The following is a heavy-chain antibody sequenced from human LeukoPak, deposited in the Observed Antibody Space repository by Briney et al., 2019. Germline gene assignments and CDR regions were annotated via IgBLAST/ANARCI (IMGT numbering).Heavy chain of an antibody. D-gene: IGHD2-2*01. J-gene: IGHJ4*02. CDR2: ISDSGGST. Sequence: EAGGSLRLSCAASGFTFSNYDMSWVRQAPWKGLEWVSGISDSGGSTYYADSVKGHFTISRDNSKNTLYLQMSSLRAEDTAVYYCASACTSTSCYLPAYWGQGTLVTVSS. CDR3: ASACTSTSCYLPAY. V-gene: IGHV3-23*01. CDR1: GFTFSNYD.